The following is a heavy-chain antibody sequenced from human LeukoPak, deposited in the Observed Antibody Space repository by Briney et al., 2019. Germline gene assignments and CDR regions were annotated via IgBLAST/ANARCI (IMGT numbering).Heavy chain of an antibody. D-gene: IGHD6-13*01. CDR2: ISGSGGST. V-gene: IGHV3-23*01. J-gene: IGHJ4*02. CDR1: GFTFRSNA. CDR3: AKGGVAAARDY. Sequence: GGSLTLSCTDSGFTFRSNAMSWVRQPPGKGLEWVSAISGSGGSTHYADSVKGRFTISRDNSKNTLYMQMNSLRTEDTAVYYCAKGGVAAARDYWGQGTLVTVSS.